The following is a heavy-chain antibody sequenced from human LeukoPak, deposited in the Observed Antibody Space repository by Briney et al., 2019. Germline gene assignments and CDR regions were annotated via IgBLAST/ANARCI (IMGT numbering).Heavy chain of an antibody. D-gene: IGHD5-18*01. CDR2: IYYSGST. CDR3: ARLGYSYGYAEDY. Sequence: SETLSLTCTVSGGSINSTSYYWGWIRQPPGKGLEWIGSIYYSGSTYYNPSLKSRVTISVDTSKNQFSLKLSSVTAADTAVYYCARLGYSYGYAEDYWGQGTLVTVSS. J-gene: IGHJ4*02. V-gene: IGHV4-39*01. CDR1: GGSINSTSYY.